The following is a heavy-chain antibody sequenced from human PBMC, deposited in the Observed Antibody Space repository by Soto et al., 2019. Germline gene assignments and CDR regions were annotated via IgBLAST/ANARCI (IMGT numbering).Heavy chain of an antibody. D-gene: IGHD5-18*01. CDR3: ARGDTAMAKDRYYYYGMDV. J-gene: IGHJ6*02. CDR2: IIPIFGTA. CDR1: GGTFSSYA. V-gene: IGHV1-69*01. Sequence: QVQLVQSGAEVKKPGSSVKVSCKASGGTFSSYAISWVRQAPGQGLEWMGGIIPIFGTANYAQKFQGRVTITADESTSTAYMELSSLRSEDTAVYYCARGDTAMAKDRYYYYGMDVWGQGTTVTVSS.